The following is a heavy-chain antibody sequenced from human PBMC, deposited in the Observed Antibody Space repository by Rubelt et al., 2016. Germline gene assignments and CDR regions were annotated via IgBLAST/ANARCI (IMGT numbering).Heavy chain of an antibody. D-gene: IGHD4-17*01. Sequence: EVQLVESGGGLVQPGGSLRLSCAASGFTFINFAMNWVRQAPGKGLEWVSTINGDGRNTYYADSVKGRFTISRDNSKNTLYLQMNSLRAEDTAVYYCARGSMTTVTKRGYFDYWGQGTLVTVSS. V-gene: IGHV3-23*04. CDR2: INGDGRNT. J-gene: IGHJ4*02. CDR3: ARGSMTTVTKRGYFDY. CDR1: GFTFINFA.